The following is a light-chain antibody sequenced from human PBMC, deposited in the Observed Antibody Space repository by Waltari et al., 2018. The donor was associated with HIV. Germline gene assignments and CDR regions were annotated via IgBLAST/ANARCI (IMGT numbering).Light chain of an antibody. CDR1: SGDVGTCTL. J-gene: IGLJ3*02. CDR3: CSFTGDSTWV. Sequence: QSALTPPPHVYGSLRQSLTNSGPAPSGDVGTCTLVSWYQQHPGKAPKLIIDEVNKRPSGVSNRFSGSKSGNTASLTISGLQAEDEAHYFCCSFTGDSTWVFGGGTKLTVL. CDR2: EVN. V-gene: IGLV2-23*02.